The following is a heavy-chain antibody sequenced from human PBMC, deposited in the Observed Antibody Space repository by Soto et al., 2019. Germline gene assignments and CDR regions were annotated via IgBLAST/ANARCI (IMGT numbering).Heavy chain of an antibody. CDR1: GGTFSSYA. V-gene: IGHV1-69*13. CDR3: ARGDCSSTSCYLNWFDP. J-gene: IGHJ5*02. CDR2: IIPIFGTA. Sequence: SVKVSFKASGGTFSSYAISWVRQAPGQGLEWMGGIIPIFGTANYAQKFQGRVTITANESTSTAYMELSSLGSEDTAVYYCARGDCSSTSCYLNWFDPWGQGTLVTVS. D-gene: IGHD2-2*01.